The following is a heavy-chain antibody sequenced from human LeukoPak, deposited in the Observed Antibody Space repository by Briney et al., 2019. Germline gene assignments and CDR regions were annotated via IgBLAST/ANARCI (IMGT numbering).Heavy chain of an antibody. CDR1: GYTLTELS. J-gene: IGHJ5*02. V-gene: IGHV1-46*01. CDR2: INPSGGST. D-gene: IGHD6-13*01. Sequence: GASVKVSCKVSGYTLTELSMHWVRQAPGKGLEWMGIINPSGGSTSYAQKFQGRVTMTRDTSTSTVYMELSSLRSEDTAVYYCARDTEAAAGTYGGRFDPWGQGTLVTVSS. CDR3: ARDTEAAAGTYGGRFDP.